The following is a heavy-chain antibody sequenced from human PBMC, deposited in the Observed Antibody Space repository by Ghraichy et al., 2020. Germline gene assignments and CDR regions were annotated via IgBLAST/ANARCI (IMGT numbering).Heavy chain of an antibody. CDR3: ARDLVSGWYFDY. CDR1: GVIFSSNW. J-gene: IGHJ4*02. CDR2: TKKDGSET. V-gene: IGHV3-7*01. D-gene: IGHD6-19*01. Sequence: ETLSLTCAASGVIFSSNWRRWFGQAPGKGLVGVANTKKDGSETYYVDSVKGRFTISRDNAKNSLYLQMSSLRAEDTAVYYCARDLVSGWYFDYWAQGTLVTVSS.